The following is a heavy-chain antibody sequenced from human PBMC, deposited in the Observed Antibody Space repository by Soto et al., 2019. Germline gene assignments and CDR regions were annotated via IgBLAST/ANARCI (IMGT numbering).Heavy chain of an antibody. D-gene: IGHD3-10*01. V-gene: IGHV3-30*18. CDR2: ISYDGSNK. J-gene: IGHJ6*02. CDR1: GFTFSSYG. Sequence: GGSLRLSCAASGFTFSSYGMHWVRQAPGKGLEWVAVISYDGSNKYYADSVKGRFTISRDNSKNTLYLQMNSLRAEDTAVYYCAKDRGDGDYYYYGMDVWGQGTTVTVSS. CDR3: AKDRGDGDYYYYGMDV.